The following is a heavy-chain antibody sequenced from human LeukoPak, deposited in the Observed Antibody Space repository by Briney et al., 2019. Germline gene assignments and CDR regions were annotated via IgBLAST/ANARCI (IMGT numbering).Heavy chain of an antibody. CDR2: ISYDGSNK. CDR3: AREGRYYGSAIYPYYFDY. D-gene: IGHD3-10*01. V-gene: IGHV3-30*03. Sequence: GGPLRLSCAASGFTFSSYGMHWVRQAPGKGLEGVAVISYDGSNKYYADSVKGRFTISRDNSKNTLYLQMDSLGAEDTAVYYCAREGRYYGSAIYPYYFDYWGQGTLVTVSS. CDR1: GFTFSSYG. J-gene: IGHJ4*02.